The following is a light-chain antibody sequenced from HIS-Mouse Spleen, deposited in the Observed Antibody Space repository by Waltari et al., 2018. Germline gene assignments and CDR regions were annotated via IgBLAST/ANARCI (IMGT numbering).Light chain of an antibody. CDR2: DDS. V-gene: IGLV3-21*03. CDR1: NIRSES. Sequence: SYVLTQPPSVSVAPGKTARITCGGNNIRSESVHWYQQKPGQAPVLVVYDDSDRPSGIPEGFSGSNSGNTATLTISRVEAGDEADYYCQVWDSSSDHVVFGGGTKLTVL. J-gene: IGLJ2*01. CDR3: QVWDSSSDHVV.